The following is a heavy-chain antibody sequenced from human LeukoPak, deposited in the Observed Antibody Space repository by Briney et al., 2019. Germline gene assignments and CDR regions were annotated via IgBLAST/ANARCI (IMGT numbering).Heavy chain of an antibody. J-gene: IGHJ4*02. Sequence: GRSLRLSCAASGFTFSSYAMHWVRQAPGKGLEWVAVISYDGSNKYYADSVKGRFTISRDNSKNTLYLQMNSLRAEDTAVYYCARDHTVATIALDYWGQGTLVTVSS. CDR1: GFTFSSYA. V-gene: IGHV3-30*04. CDR2: ISYDGSNK. CDR3: ARDHTVATIALDY. D-gene: IGHD5-12*01.